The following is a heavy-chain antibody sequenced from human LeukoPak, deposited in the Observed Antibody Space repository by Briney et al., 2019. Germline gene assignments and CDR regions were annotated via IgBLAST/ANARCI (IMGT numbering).Heavy chain of an antibody. J-gene: IGHJ4*02. CDR2: INPNSGAT. CDR3: AREEWEPNFDQ. V-gene: IGHV1-2*02. Sequence: EASVKVSCKASGYTFADHFIHWVRQAPGQGLEWMGWINPNSGATNYAQNFQGRVTMTSDTSITTAYMELTSLTFNDTAVYYCAREEWEPNFDQWGQGTLVTVSS. CDR1: GYTFADHF. D-gene: IGHD1-26*01.